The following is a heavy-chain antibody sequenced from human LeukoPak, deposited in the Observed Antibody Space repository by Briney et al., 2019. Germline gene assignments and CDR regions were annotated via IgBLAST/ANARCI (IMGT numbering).Heavy chain of an antibody. CDR2: IWYDGSNK. CDR3: ARDYCSSTSCYILDY. CDR1: GFTFSSYG. Sequence: GGSLRLSRAASGFTFSSYGMHWVRQAPGKGLEWVAVIWYDGSNKYYADSVKGRFTISRDNSKNTLYLQMNSLRAEDTAVYYCARDYCSSTSCYILDYWGQGTLVTVSS. J-gene: IGHJ4*02. D-gene: IGHD2-2*02. V-gene: IGHV3-33*01.